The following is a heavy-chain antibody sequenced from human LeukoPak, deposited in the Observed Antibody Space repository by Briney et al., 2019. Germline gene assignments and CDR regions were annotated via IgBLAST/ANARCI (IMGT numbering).Heavy chain of an antibody. J-gene: IGHJ2*01. CDR3: VRGASSIAALKPVWYVDL. D-gene: IGHD6-6*01. CDR2: KNPSGGST. V-gene: IGHV1-46*01. Sequence: PTVSLSSKASVYTFTIYYMHWVPHGPGQGLEGRGIKNPSGGSTSYEEKFQGRVTMTRDTSTNTVYMERSSLSSEDTAVLYWVRGASSIAALKPVWYVDLWGRGTLVTVSS. CDR1: VYTFTIYY.